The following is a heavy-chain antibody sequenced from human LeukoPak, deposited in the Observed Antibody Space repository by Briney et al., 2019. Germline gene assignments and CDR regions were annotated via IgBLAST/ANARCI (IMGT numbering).Heavy chain of an antibody. CDR3: AKGNWLDY. J-gene: IGHJ4*02. CDR1: GFTFSDYY. Sequence: GGSLRLSCAASGFTFSDYYMSWVRQAPGKGLEWVSVISGSGDSTYYADSVKGRFTISRDNSKNTLYLQMNSLRADDTAVYYCAKGNWLDYWGQGTLVIVSS. CDR2: ISGSGDST. D-gene: IGHD1-1*01. V-gene: IGHV3-23*01.